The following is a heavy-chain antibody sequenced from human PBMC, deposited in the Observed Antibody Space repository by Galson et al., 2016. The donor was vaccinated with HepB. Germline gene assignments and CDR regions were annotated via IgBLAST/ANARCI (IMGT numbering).Heavy chain of an antibody. J-gene: IGHJ4*02. CDR2: INHSGTT. CDR1: GGSISSNNW. V-gene: IGHV4-4*02. D-gene: IGHD3-10*01. Sequence: SETLSLTCAVSGGSISSNNWWSWVRQPPGKGLEWIGSINHSGTTFYNEPLNIRVTMSVDTSKSQISLQLTSVTAADTAVYYCASLIILGSGNFFDFWGQGTLVTVSS. CDR3: ASLIILGSGNFFDF.